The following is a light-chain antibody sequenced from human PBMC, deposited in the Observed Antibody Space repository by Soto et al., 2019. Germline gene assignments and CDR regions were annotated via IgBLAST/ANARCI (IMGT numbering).Light chain of an antibody. CDR2: GAS. CDR1: QRVSSN. J-gene: IGKJ1*01. CDR3: QQYNNWPRT. V-gene: IGKV3-15*01. Sequence: DIVMTQSPSTLSVSPGDRSPLSCRASQRVSSNLAWYQQKPGQAPRLLIYGASTRATGIPTRFSGSGSGTEFTLTISSLQSEDFAVYYCQQYNNWPRTFGQGTKVDIK.